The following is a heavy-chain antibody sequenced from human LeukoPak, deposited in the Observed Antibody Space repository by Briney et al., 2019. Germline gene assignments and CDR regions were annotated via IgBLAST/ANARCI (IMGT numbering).Heavy chain of an antibody. CDR2: IGGSDGQT. CDR3: ALRYYFDSAGLDY. Sequence: GGSLRLSCAGSGFTFDTYAMNWVRQLPGKGLEWVSGIGGSDGQTFYADSVKGRFTISRDNSKTTLYLQMDSLRPEDTAVYYCALRYYFDSAGLDYWGQGTQVTVS. D-gene: IGHD3-22*01. J-gene: IGHJ4*02. V-gene: IGHV3-23*01. CDR1: GFTFDTYA.